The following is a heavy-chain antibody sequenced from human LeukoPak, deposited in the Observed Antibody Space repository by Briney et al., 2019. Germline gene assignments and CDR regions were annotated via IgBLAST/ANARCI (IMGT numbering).Heavy chain of an antibody. J-gene: IGHJ4*02. CDR2: ISASGRTT. CDR1: GVPFNHYS. CDR3: ASQSSSSSTRAPDF. D-gene: IGHD6-6*01. V-gene: IGHV3-48*01. Sequence: GGSLRLSCAASGVPFNHYSLNRVRQPPGKGLEWISYISASGRTTYYADSVKGRFTISRDHATLYLHMDTLRSEDTALYYCASQSSSSSTRAPDFWGLGNLVTVSS.